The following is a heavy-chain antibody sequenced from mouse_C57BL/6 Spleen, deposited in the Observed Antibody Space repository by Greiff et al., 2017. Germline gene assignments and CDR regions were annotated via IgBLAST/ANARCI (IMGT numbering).Heavy chain of an antibody. CDR2: ISSGGSYT. CDR3: AKTGYYYGNSYAMDY. J-gene: IGHJ4*01. Sequence: EVQGVESGGDLVKPGGSLKLSCAASGFTFSSYGMSWVRQTPDKRLEWVATISSGGSYTYYPDSVKGRFTISRDNAKNTLYLQMSSLKSEDTAMYYCAKTGYYYGNSYAMDYWGQGTSVTVSS. V-gene: IGHV5-6*01. CDR1: GFTFSSYG. D-gene: IGHD1-1*01.